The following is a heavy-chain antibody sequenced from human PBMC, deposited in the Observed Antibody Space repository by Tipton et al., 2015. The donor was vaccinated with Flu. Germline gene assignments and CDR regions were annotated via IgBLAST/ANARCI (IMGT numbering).Heavy chain of an antibody. Sequence: LRLSCAASGFTFGDYWMHWIRQPPGKGLEWLGSIYNTGSTNYNPSLEGRITVSLDTSKDQFSLKLRSVTAADSAVYYCAAYYYDTSGPIFDCWGQGALVTVSS. D-gene: IGHD3-22*01. J-gene: IGHJ4*02. V-gene: IGHV4-38-2*01. CDR2: IYNTGST. CDR3: AAYYYDTSGPIFDC. CDR1: GFTFGDY.